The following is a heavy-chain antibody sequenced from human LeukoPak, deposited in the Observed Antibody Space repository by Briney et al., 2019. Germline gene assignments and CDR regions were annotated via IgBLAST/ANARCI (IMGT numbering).Heavy chain of an antibody. CDR2: IIPIFGTA. CDR3: ARGPYSSSWYGNYYYGMDV. Sequence: ASVKVSCKASGGTFSSYAISWVRQAPGQGLDWMGGIIPIFGTANYAQKFQGRVTITAVEATSTAYMELSSLRSEDTAVYYCARGPYSSSWYGNYYYGMDVWGKGTTVTVSS. J-gene: IGHJ6*04. D-gene: IGHD6-13*01. CDR1: GGTFSSYA. V-gene: IGHV1-69*13.